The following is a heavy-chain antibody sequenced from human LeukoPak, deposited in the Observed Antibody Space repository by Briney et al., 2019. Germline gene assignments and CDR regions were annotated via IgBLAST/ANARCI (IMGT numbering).Heavy chain of an antibody. Sequence: MTSETLSLTCTVSGGSISSYYWSWIRRPPGKGLEWIGYIYYSGSTNYNPSLKSRVTISVDTSKNQFSLKLSSVTAADTAVYYCARDDTVYGMDVWGQGTTVTVSS. V-gene: IGHV4-59*12. CDR1: GGSISSYY. J-gene: IGHJ6*02. CDR2: IYYSGST. CDR3: ARDDTVYGMDV. D-gene: IGHD2-8*02.